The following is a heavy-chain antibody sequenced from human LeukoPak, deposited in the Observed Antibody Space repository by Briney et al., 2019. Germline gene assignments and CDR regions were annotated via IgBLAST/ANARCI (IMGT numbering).Heavy chain of an antibody. Sequence: PSETLSLTCTVSGGSISSGGYYWSWIRQHPGKGLEWIGYIYYSGSTYYNPSLKSRVTISVDTSKNQFSLKLSSVTAADTAVYYRASPGYYDSSGYSIWGQGTLVTVSS. V-gene: IGHV4-31*03. D-gene: IGHD3-22*01. J-gene: IGHJ4*02. CDR3: ASPGYYDSSGYSI. CDR2: IYYSGST. CDR1: GGSISSGGYY.